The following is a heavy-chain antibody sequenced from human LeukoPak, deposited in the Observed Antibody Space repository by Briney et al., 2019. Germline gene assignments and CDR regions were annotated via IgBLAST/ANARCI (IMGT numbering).Heavy chain of an antibody. CDR1: GDSVSSNSAA. J-gene: IGHJ4*02. D-gene: IGHD6-13*01. Sequence: SQTLSLTCAISGDSVSSNSAAWNWTRQSPSRGLEWLGRTYYRSKWYNDYAVSVKSRITINPDTSKNQFSLQLNSVTPEDTAVYYCARARTIAAAGNDYWGQGTLVTVSS. CDR2: TYYRSKWYN. V-gene: IGHV6-1*01. CDR3: ARARTIAAAGNDY.